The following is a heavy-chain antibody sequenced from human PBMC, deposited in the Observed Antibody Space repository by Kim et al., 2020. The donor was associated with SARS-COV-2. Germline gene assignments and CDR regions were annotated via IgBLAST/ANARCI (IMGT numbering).Heavy chain of an antibody. D-gene: IGHD6-13*01. V-gene: IGHV3-48*02. CDR2: ISSSSSTI. CDR1: GFTFSSYS. Sequence: GGSLRLSCAASGFTFSSYSMNWVRQAPGKGLEWVSYISSSSSTIYYADSVKGRFTISRDNAKNSLYLQMNSLRDEDTAVYYCAREKNDRQQLPREFYYYYGMDVWGQGTTVTVSS. J-gene: IGHJ6*02. CDR3: AREKNDRQQLPREFYYYYGMDV.